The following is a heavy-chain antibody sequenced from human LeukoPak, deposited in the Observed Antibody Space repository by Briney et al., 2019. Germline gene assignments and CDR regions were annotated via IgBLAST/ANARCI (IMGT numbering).Heavy chain of an antibody. CDR1: GFTFSSYW. CDR2: INGDGSST. Sequence: PGRSLRLSCAASGFTFSSYWMHWVRQTPGKGPVWVSRINGDGSSTNYADSVKGRFTISRDNAQNTLYLQMNSLRAEDTAVYYCARELYYYYMGVWGKGTTVTVSS. V-gene: IGHV3-74*01. J-gene: IGHJ6*03. CDR3: ARELYYYYMGV.